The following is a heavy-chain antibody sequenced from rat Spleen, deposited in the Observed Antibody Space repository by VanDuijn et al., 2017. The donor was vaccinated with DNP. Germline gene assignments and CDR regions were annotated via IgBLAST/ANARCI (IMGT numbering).Heavy chain of an antibody. Sequence: EVQLVESGGGLIQPGRSLKLSCTASGFTFSDYAMAWVRQAPKKGLEWVATISYEGSSTWYRDSVKGRFTISRDNAENTVYLQMNSLRSEDTATYYCARRGYNNAWYFDFWGPGTMVTVSS. J-gene: IGHJ1*01. CDR1: GFTFSDYA. D-gene: IGHD1-10*01. CDR2: ISYEGSST. CDR3: ARRGYNNAWYFDF. V-gene: IGHV5-17*01.